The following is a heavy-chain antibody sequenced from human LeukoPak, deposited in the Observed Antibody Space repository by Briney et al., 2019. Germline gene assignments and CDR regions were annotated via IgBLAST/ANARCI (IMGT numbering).Heavy chain of an antibody. Sequence: GGSLRLSCAASGFTFSSYAMHWVRQAPGRGREWVAIISYDGKNQFYADSVKGRFTISRDNSKNTLFLQMNSLRPEGTAVYYCAKDAREFYYDSSGYFAPSHFDYWGQGTLVSVSS. V-gene: IGHV3-30*04. CDR2: ISYDGKNQ. CDR3: AKDAREFYYDSSGYFAPSHFDY. D-gene: IGHD3-22*01. CDR1: GFTFSSYA. J-gene: IGHJ4*02.